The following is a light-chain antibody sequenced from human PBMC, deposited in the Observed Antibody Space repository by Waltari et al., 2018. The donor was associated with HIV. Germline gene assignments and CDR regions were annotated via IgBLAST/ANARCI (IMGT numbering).Light chain of an antibody. J-gene: IGKJ1*01. Sequence: ERATLFCRASQSISRSDLAWYQQTPGQAPRLLIYGASSRATDIPDRFTGSGSGTDFTLTISRLEPEDFVIYYCQQYGTSPWTFGQGTKVEIK. CDR3: QQYGTSPWT. CDR2: GAS. CDR1: QSISRSD. V-gene: IGKV3-20*01.